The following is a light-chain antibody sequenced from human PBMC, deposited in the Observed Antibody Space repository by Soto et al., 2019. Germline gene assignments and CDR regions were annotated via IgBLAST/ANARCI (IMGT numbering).Light chain of an antibody. J-gene: IGLJ2*01. CDR1: DSNY. V-gene: IGLV2-8*01. Sequence: QSVLTQPPSASGSPGQSVTISCTGTDSNYVSWYQQHPGKAPKLLIDEVVKRPSGVPDRFSGSKSGNTASLTVSGLQAEDEADYHCTSYAGNNNLVFGGGTKLTVL. CDR3: TSYAGNNNLV. CDR2: EVV.